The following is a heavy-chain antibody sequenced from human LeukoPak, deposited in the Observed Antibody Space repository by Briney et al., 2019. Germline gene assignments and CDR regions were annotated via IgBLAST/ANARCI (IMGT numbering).Heavy chain of an antibody. CDR3: ATNGSGPVDI. CDR1: GFTFTDYY. D-gene: IGHD3-10*01. CDR2: ITNSGTTI. J-gene: IGHJ3*02. Sequence: GGSLRLSCAASGFTFTDYYMSWIRQAPGKGLEWVSYITNSGTTIYYADSVKGRFTISRDNAKSSLYLQMSSLRAEDTAVYYCATNGSGPVDIWGQGTMVTVSS. V-gene: IGHV3-11*01.